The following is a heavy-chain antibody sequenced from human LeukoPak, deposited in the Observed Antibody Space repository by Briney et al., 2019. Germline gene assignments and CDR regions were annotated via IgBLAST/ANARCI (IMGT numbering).Heavy chain of an antibody. CDR3: AREHYYDSSGYLPSDYFDY. CDR1: GYTFTSYY. Sequence: GASVKVSCKASGYTFTSYYMHWVRQAPGQGLEWMGIINPSGGSTSHAQKFQGRVTMTRDTSTSTVYMELSSLRSEDTAVYYCAREHYYDSSGYLPSDYFDYWGQGTLVTVSS. V-gene: IGHV1-46*01. J-gene: IGHJ4*02. CDR2: INPSGGST. D-gene: IGHD3-22*01.